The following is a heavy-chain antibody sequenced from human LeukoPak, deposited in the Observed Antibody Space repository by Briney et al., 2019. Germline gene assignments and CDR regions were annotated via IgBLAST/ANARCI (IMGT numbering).Heavy chain of an antibody. J-gene: IGHJ4*02. CDR2: MSYDGSNK. CDR3: ARGTEAIPTDY. V-gene: IGHV3-30*04. CDR1: GFTLSNYA. D-gene: IGHD5-18*01. Sequence: GGSLRLSCAASGFTLSNYAMHWVRQAPGKGLEWVAVMSYDGSNKYYADSVKGRFTISRDNSKNTLYLQMNSLRAEDTAVYYCARGTEAIPTDYWGQGTLVTVSS.